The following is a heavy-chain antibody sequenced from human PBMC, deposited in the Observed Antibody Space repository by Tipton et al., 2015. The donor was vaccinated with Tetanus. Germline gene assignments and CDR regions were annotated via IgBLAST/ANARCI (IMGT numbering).Heavy chain of an antibody. CDR1: GYTFPTYW. CDR2: IYPDDSDA. Sequence: QLVQSGAEVKKPGESFKISCQASGYTFPTYWIGWVRQMPGKGLEWVGIIYPDDSDARYGPSLQGQVSLSVDKSINTAYLQWNGLKASDTAVYYCARRVSNGKNLFDLWGQGTLVTVSS. V-gene: IGHV5-51*01. D-gene: IGHD1-14*01. J-gene: IGHJ4*02. CDR3: ARRVSNGKNLFDL.